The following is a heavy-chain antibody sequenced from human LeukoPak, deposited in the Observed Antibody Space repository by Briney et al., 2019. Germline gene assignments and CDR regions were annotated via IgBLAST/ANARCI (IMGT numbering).Heavy chain of an antibody. CDR2: TYYRSKWYN. D-gene: IGHD3-3*01. CDR1: GDSVSSNSAA. Sequence: SQTLSLTCAISGDSVSSNSAAWNWIRQSPSRGLEWLGRTYYRSKWYNDYAVSVKSRITINPDTSKNQFSLQLNSVTPEDTAVYYCARDQGVYYDFWSGYSGIDYWGQGTLVTVSS. V-gene: IGHV6-1*01. CDR3: ARDQGVYYDFWSGYSGIDY. J-gene: IGHJ4*02.